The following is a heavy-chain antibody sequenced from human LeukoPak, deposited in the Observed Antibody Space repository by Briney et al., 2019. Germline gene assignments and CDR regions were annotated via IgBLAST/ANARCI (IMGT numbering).Heavy chain of an antibody. CDR1: GYTFTGYY. J-gene: IGHJ4*02. V-gene: IGHV1-2*06. Sequence: ASVKVSCKTSGYTFTGYYILWVRQAPGQGLEWMGRINPDSGGTNFAQRFQGRVTLTRDTSISTAYMELSRLRSDDTAVYYCARDPVNYYDSSGYYVDYWGQGTLVTVSS. CDR3: ARDPVNYYDSSGYYVDY. D-gene: IGHD3-22*01. CDR2: INPDSGGT.